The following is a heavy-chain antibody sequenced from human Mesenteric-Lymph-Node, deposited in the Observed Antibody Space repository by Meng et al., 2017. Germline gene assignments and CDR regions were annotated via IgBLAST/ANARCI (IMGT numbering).Heavy chain of an antibody. CDR3: ARGGATPMIIKY. CDR1: GGSLSGYY. CDR2: VYHNGVT. Sequence: QVQLKQWCAEVLKPSETLSLTCAVYGGSLSGYYWSWIRQPPGKGLEWMGEVYHNGVTKYSPSLRSRVVISIDTSKNQFSLNLRSVSAADTAMYYCARGGATPMIIKYWGPGTLVTVSS. V-gene: IGHV4-34*02. J-gene: IGHJ4*02. D-gene: IGHD3-10*01.